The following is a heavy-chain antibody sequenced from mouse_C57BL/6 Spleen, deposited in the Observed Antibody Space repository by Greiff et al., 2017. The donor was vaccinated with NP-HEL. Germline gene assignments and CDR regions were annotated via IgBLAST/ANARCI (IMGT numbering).Heavy chain of an antibody. J-gene: IGHJ3*01. Sequence: QVQLQQSGAELVKPGASVKISCKASGYAFSSYWMNWVKQRPGKGLEWIGQIYPGDGDTNYNGKFKGKATLTADKSSSTAYMQLSSLTSEDSAVYYCAREGYGSSTAGFAYWGQGTLVTVSA. CDR1: GYAFSSYW. CDR3: AREGYGSSTAGFAY. V-gene: IGHV1-80*01. CDR2: IYPGDGDT. D-gene: IGHD1-1*01.